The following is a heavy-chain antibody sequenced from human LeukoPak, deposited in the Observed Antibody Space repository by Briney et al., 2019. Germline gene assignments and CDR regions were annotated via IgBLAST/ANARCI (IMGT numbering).Heavy chain of an antibody. CDR2: IYYTGRT. CDR3: ARAPPRGVGPTHFDY. J-gene: IGHJ4*02. D-gene: IGHD1-26*01. V-gene: IGHV4-59*01. Sequence: NPSETLSLTCNVSGGSITSYYWSWIRQPPGKGLEWVGDIYYTGRTDYNSSHKSRVTISVDTSRSQFSLKLSSVTTADTAVYYCARAPPRGVGPTHFDYWGQGILVTVSS. CDR1: GGSITSYY.